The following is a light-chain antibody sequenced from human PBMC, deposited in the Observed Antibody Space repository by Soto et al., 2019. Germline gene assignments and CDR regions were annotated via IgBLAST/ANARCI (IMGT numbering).Light chain of an antibody. CDR2: CAS. V-gene: IGKV3-15*01. Sequence: QTPATLSLSRRFRATLSFRTSQTVIRSFAWYQQKPGQTPRLLIFCASTRATAIQARFSGSGSGTAFTLTISSLQPADFAVYYYQQYAVVHTRKFGQGTIVEIK. CDR1: QTVIRS. J-gene: IGKJ1*01. CDR3: QQYAVVHTRK.